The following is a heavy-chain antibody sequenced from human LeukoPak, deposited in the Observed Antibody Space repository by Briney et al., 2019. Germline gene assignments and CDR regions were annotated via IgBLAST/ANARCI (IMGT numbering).Heavy chain of an antibody. J-gene: IGHJ3*02. CDR1: GDSINNHD. Sequence: SETLSLTCTVSGDSINNHDWSWFRQSPGKALEWIGDIYNSGSTYYNPSLKSRVTISVDTSKNQFSLKLSSVTAADTAVYYCARDLWFGEERGFDIWGQGTMVTVSS. CDR2: IYNSGST. D-gene: IGHD3-10*01. V-gene: IGHV4-4*08. CDR3: ARDLWFGEERGFDI.